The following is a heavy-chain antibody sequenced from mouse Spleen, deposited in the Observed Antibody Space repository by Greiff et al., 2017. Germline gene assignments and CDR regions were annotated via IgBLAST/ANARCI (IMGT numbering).Heavy chain of an antibody. J-gene: IGHJ4*01. CDR2: IWGGGST. CDR3: ARAYQIYAMDY. V-gene: IGHV2-6*01. Sequence: QVQLQQSGPGLVAPSQSLSITCTVSGFSLTSYGVDWVRQSPGKGLEWLGVIWGGGSTDYNSALKSRLSISKDNSKSQVFLKMNSLQTDDTAMYYCARAYQIYAMDYWGQGTSVTVSS. CDR1: GFSLTSYG.